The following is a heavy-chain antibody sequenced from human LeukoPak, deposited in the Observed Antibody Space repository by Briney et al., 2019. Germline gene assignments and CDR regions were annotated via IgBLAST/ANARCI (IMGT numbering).Heavy chain of an antibody. CDR3: AKARSYYDSSGSFDL. CDR1: GFTFSSYG. J-gene: IGHJ2*01. Sequence: GGSLRLSCAASGFTFSSYGMHWVRQAPGKGLEWVAVISYDGSNKYYADSVKGRFTISRDNSKNTLYLQMNSLRAEDTAVYYCAKARSYYDSSGSFDLWGRGTLVTVSS. V-gene: IGHV3-30*18. CDR2: ISYDGSNK. D-gene: IGHD3-22*01.